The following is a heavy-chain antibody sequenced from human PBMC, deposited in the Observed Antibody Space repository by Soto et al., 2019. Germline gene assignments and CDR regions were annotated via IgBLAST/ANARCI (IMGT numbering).Heavy chain of an antibody. CDR3: AIARKYSSSWYGYGWFDP. V-gene: IGHV4-39*01. D-gene: IGHD6-13*01. CDR2: IYYSGST. J-gene: IGHJ5*02. CDR1: GGSISSSSCY. Sequence: SETLSLTCTVSGGSISSSSCYWGWIRQPPGKGLEWIGSIYYSGSTYYNPSLKSRVTISVDTSKNQFSLKLSSVTAADTAVYYCAIARKYSSSWYGYGWFDPWG.